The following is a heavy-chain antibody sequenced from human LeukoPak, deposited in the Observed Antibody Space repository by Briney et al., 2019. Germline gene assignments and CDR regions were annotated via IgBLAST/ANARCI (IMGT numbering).Heavy chain of an antibody. V-gene: IGHV3-23*01. CDR2: ISGSGSGT. J-gene: IGHJ4*02. CDR3: AKMYCSSGGCVGHSFDY. D-gene: IGHD2-15*01. CDR1: GFTFSTSA. Sequence: GGSLRLSCAVSGFTFSTSAMSWVRQAPGKGLEWVSGISGSGSGTYYADSVKGRFTISRDNSKNTLYLQMNSLRAEDTAIYFCAKMYCSSGGCVGHSFDYWGQGTLVTVSA.